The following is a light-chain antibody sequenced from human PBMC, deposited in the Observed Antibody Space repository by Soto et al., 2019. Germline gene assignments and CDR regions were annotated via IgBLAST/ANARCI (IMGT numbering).Light chain of an antibody. Sequence: QSVLTQPASVSDSPGQSITISCTGTSSDVGGSNFVSWYQQHPGKTPKLIIYDVANRPSGGSNRVSGSKSGSTASLIISRLQTEDEADYYCVSYTSSTTYVFGTGTKLTVL. CDR3: VSYTSSTTYV. J-gene: IGLJ1*01. V-gene: IGLV2-14*03. CDR1: SSDVGGSNF. CDR2: DVA.